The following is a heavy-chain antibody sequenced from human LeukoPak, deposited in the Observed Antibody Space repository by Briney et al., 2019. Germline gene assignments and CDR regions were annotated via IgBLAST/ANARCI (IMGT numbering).Heavy chain of an antibody. V-gene: IGHV3-7*01. CDR3: ARDETYYYDSSGYEFDY. CDR2: IKQDGSEK. CDR1: GFTFSSYW. D-gene: IGHD3-22*01. Sequence: PGGSLRLSCAASGFTFSSYWMSWVRQAPGKGLEWVANIKQDGSEKYYVDSVKGRFTISRDNSKNTLYLQMNSLRAEDTAVYYCARDETYYYDSSGYEFDYWGQGTLVTVSS. J-gene: IGHJ4*02.